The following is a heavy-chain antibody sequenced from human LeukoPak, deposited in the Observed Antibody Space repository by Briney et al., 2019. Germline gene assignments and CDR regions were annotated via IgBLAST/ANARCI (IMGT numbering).Heavy chain of an antibody. J-gene: IGHJ4*02. Sequence: PGGSLRLSCAASGFTSSTYGMHWVRQAPGKGLEWVAFIRSDGSDKYHADSVKGRFTISRDNSKNTLYLQMNSLRTEDTAVYYCANEWLHVSGSYKANNWGQGTLVTVSS. CDR2: IRSDGSDK. D-gene: IGHD3-10*01. V-gene: IGHV3-30*02. CDR1: GFTSSTYG. CDR3: ANEWLHVSGSYKANN.